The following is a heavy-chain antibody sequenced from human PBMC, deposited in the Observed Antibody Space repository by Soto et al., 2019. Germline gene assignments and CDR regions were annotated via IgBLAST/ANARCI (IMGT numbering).Heavy chain of an antibody. CDR2: IYYSGST. J-gene: IGHJ5*02. D-gene: IGHD6-6*01. Sequence: ALSLTCTVSGGSISSGGYYWSWILQHPGKGLDWIGYIYYSGSTDYNPSLKRRVTISVDTSNNQFSLELSSVTAAHTAVYYCARDPGRKYSSSRIFWFDPWGQGTLAPVSS. CDR3: ARDPGRKYSSSRIFWFDP. V-gene: IGHV4-31*03. CDR1: GGSISSGGYY.